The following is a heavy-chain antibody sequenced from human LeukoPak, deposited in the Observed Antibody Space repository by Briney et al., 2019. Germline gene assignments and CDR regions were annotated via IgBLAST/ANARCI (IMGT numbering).Heavy chain of an antibody. J-gene: IGHJ4*02. D-gene: IGHD6-13*01. Sequence: GGALRLSCAASGFTFSSYAMSWVRQAPGKGLEWVSGISGSGGLTYYADSVKGRFTISRDNSNNTLYLQMNSLRAEDTAVYYCARPTSSPWGFDYWGQGTLVTVSS. CDR1: GFTFSSYA. CDR2: ISGSGGLT. V-gene: IGHV3-23*01. CDR3: ARPTSSPWGFDY.